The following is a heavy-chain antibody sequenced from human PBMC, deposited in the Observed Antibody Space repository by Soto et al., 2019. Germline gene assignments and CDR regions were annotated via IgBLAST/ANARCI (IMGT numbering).Heavy chain of an antibody. CDR2: ISAYNGNT. D-gene: IGHD6-13*01. V-gene: IGHV1-18*01. Sequence: ASVKVSCKASGYTFTSYGISWVRQAPGQGLEWMGWISAYNGNTNYAQKLQGRVTMTTDTSTSTAYMELRSLRSDDTAVYYCARVQPAPHSTSWHGPLAIWGQGTMVTVSS. CDR3: ARVQPAPHSTSWHGPLAI. CDR1: GYTFTSYG. J-gene: IGHJ3*02.